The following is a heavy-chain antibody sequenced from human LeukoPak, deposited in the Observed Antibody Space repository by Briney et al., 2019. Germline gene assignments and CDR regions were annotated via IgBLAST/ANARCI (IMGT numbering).Heavy chain of an antibody. CDR3: ARDFAAAACTSGY. J-gene: IGHJ4*02. Sequence: ASVPVISKACGYTCTSYGCSWVRQAPGQGLEWMGWISAYNGNTNYAQKLQGRVTMTTDTSTSTAYMELRSLRSDDTAVYYCARDFAAAACTSGYWGQGTLVTVSS. CDR1: GYTCTSYG. CDR2: ISAYNGNT. D-gene: IGHD6-13*01. V-gene: IGHV1-18*01.